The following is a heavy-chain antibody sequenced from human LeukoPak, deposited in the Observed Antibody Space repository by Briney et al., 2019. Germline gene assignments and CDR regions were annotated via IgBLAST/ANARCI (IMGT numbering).Heavy chain of an antibody. CDR1: GFTFSSYE. D-gene: IGHD5-18*01. Sequence: QTGGSLRLSCAASGFTFSSYEMNWARQAPGKGLEWVSYISSSGSTIYYADSVKGRFTISRDNAKNSLYLQMNSLRAEDTAVYYCARVTRGYSYGVDYWGQGTLVTVSS. CDR2: ISSSGSTI. CDR3: ARVTRGYSYGVDY. J-gene: IGHJ4*02. V-gene: IGHV3-48*03.